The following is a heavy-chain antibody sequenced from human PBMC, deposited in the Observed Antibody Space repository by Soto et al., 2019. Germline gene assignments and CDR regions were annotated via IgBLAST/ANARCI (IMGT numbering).Heavy chain of an antibody. Sequence: PGGSLRLSCAASGFTFSSYAMSWVRQAPGKGLEWVSAISGSGGSTYYADSVKGRFTISRDNSKYTLYLQMNSLRAEDTAVYYCASGAWVRYFDWLTSVTGDAFDIWGQGTMVTVSS. CDR3: ASGAWVRYFDWLTSVTGDAFDI. CDR1: GFTFSSYA. D-gene: IGHD3-9*01. CDR2: ISGSGGST. V-gene: IGHV3-23*01. J-gene: IGHJ3*02.